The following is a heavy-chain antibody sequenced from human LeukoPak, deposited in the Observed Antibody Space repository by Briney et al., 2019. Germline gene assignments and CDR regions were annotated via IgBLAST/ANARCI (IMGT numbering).Heavy chain of an antibody. D-gene: IGHD5-24*01. CDR1: GYTFTAYC. CDR2: INPNSGGT. J-gene: IGHJ4*02. CDR3: ARVAGYRSRLDY. V-gene: IGHV1-2*02. Sequence: ASVKVSCKASGYTFTAYCIHWVRQAPGQGLEWMGWINPNSGGTHFAQKFQGRVTMTRDTSISTAYMQLNRLKSDDTAVYYCARVAGYRSRLDYWGQGTLVTVSS.